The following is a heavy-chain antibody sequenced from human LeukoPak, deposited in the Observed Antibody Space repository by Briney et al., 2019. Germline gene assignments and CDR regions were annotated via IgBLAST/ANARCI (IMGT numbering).Heavy chain of an antibody. CDR3: ARTGKTLLNYDFDY. Sequence: SETLSLTCTVSGGSISSYYWSWIRQPAGKGLEWIGRIYTSGSTNYNPSLKSRVTMSVDTSKNQFSLKLNSVTAADTAVYYCARTGKTLLNYDFDYWGQGTLVTVSS. D-gene: IGHD1-7*01. CDR1: GGSISSYY. V-gene: IGHV4-4*07. CDR2: IYTSGST. J-gene: IGHJ4*02.